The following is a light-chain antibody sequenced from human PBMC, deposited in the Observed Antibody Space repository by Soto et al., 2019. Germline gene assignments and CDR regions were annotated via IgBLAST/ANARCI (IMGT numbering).Light chain of an antibody. V-gene: IGKV3-20*01. CDR1: QTVSTNF. CDR3: QQYGNSPLT. J-gene: IGKJ1*01. Sequence: FTPSPGTLSLSPGARASLSGRASQTVSTNFLAWYQQKPGQAPRLLIYGASSRATGTPDRFSGSGSGTDFTLTISRLEPEDFGVFFCQQYGNSPLTFGQGTKVDIK. CDR2: GAS.